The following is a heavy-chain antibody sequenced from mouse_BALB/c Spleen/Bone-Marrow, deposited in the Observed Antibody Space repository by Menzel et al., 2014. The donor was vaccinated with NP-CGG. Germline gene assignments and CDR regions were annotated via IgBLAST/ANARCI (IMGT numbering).Heavy chain of an antibody. J-gene: IGHJ4*01. V-gene: IGHV1-82*01. CDR3: ARSDGYRAMDY. Sequence: LQESGPELVKPGASVKISCKASGYAFIRSWMNWVKQRPGQGLEWIGRIYPGDGDTNYNGKFKGKATLTADKSSTTAYKQLSSLTSVDSAVYFCARSDGYRAMDYWGQGTSVTVSS. D-gene: IGHD2-3*01. CDR2: IYPGDGDT. CDR1: GYAFIRSW.